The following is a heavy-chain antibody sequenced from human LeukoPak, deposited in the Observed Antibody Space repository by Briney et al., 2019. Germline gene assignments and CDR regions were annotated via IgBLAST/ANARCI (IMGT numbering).Heavy chain of an antibody. Sequence: GASVKVSCKASGYTFTSYGISWVRQAPGQGLEWMGWISAYNGNTNYAQKLQGRVTMTTDTSTSTAYMELRSLRSDDTAVYYCARGLTRNARKFMVPENWFDHWGQGTLVTVSS. CDR1: GYTFTSYG. CDR3: ARGLTRNARKFMVPENWFDH. J-gene: IGHJ5*02. CDR2: ISAYNGNT. V-gene: IGHV1-18*01. D-gene: IGHD3-10*01.